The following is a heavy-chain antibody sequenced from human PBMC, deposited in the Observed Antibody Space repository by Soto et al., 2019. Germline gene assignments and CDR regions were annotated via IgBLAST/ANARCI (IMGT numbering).Heavy chain of an antibody. Sequence: QVQLQESGPGLVKPSQTLSLICTVSGGSISSGNYYWTWIRQHPGKGLEWIGYIYYSGGTHYNPSLKSRISISADTSKNHFSLRLWSVTGANTAVYFCARGIGDYDSFYFDYWGQGTLVTVSS. CDR1: GGSISSGNYY. J-gene: IGHJ4*02. V-gene: IGHV4-31*03. CDR3: ARGIGDYDSFYFDY. CDR2: IYYSGGT. D-gene: IGHD3-22*01.